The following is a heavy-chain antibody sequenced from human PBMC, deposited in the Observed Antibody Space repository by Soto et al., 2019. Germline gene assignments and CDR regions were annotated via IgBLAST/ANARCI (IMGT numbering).Heavy chain of an antibody. Sequence: PGGSLRLSCAASGFTFSSYAMSWVRQAPGKGLEWVSAISGSGGSTYYADSVKGRFTISRDNSKNTLYLQMNSLRAEDTAVYYCAKGFAHAPVTAAATNWFDPWGQGTLVTVSS. J-gene: IGHJ5*02. CDR3: AKGFAHAPVTAAATNWFDP. CDR2: ISGSGGST. V-gene: IGHV3-23*01. D-gene: IGHD2-2*01. CDR1: GFTFSSYA.